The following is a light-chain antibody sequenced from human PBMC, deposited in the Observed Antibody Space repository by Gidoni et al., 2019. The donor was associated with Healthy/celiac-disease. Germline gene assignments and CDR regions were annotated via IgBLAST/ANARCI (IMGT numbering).Light chain of an antibody. CDR3: GTWDSSLSAYV. V-gene: IGLV1-51*01. Sequence: QSVLTQPPSVSEAPGQKVTISCSGSSSNIGNNYVSWYQQLPGTAPKLLIYDNNKRPSGIPDRFSGSKSGTSATLGITGLQTGDEADYYCGTWDSSLSAYVFGGGTKLTVL. J-gene: IGLJ2*01. CDR1: SSNIGNNY. CDR2: DNN.